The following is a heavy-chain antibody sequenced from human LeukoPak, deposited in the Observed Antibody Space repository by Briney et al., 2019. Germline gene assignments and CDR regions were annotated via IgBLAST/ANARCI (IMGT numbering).Heavy chain of an antibody. J-gene: IGHJ4*02. CDR3: ARQEKYYDILTGYSAYYFDY. CDR2: TYYSGST. Sequence: SETLSLTCTVSGGSISSYYWSWIRQLPGKGLEWIGYTYYSGSTNYNPSLKSRVTISVDTSKNQFSLKLSSVTAADTAVYYCARQEKYYDILTGYSAYYFDYWGQGTLVTVSS. D-gene: IGHD3-9*01. CDR1: GGSISSYY. V-gene: IGHV4-59*08.